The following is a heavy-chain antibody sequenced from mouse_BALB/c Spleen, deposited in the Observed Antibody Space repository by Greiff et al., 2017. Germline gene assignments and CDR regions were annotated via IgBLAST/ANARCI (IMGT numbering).Heavy chain of an antibody. Sequence: VQLKESGGGLVKPGGSRKLSCAASGFTFSSFGMHWVRQAPEKGLEWVAYISSGSSTIYYADTVKGRFTISRDNPKNTLFLQMTSLRSEDTAMYYCARSRGNWYFDVWGAGTTVTVSS. CDR3: ARSRGNWYFDV. D-gene: IGHD2-14*01. CDR1: GFTFSSFG. CDR2: ISSGSSTI. V-gene: IGHV5-17*02. J-gene: IGHJ1*01.